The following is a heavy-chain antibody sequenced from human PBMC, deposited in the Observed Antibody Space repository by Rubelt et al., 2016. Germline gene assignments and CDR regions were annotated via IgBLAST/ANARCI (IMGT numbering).Heavy chain of an antibody. Sequence: NPSLKSRVTISVDTSKNQFSLKLSSVTAADTAVYYCARRAKYYDILTGYYPDAHFDYWGQGTLVTVSS. D-gene: IGHD3-9*01. V-gene: IGHV4-59*08. CDR3: ARRAKYYDILTGYYPDAHFDY. J-gene: IGHJ4*02.